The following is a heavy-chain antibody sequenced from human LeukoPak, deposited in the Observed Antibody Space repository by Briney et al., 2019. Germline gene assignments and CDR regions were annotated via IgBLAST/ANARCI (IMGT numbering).Heavy chain of an antibody. CDR2: ISSSGSTI. J-gene: IGHJ6*03. CDR3: ARETVVITYYYYYYMDV. V-gene: IGHV3-11*01. CDR1: GFTFSDYY. Sequence: GGSLRLSCAASGFTFSDYYMSWIRQAPGKGLEWVSYISSSGSTIYYADSVKGRFTISRENAKNSLYLQMNRLRAEDTAVYYCARETVVITYYYYYYMDVWGKGTTVTVSS. D-gene: IGHD3-22*01.